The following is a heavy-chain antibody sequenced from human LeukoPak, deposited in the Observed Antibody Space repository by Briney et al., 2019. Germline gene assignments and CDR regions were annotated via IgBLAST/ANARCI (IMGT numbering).Heavy chain of an antibody. CDR1: GFTFSSYA. CDR2: ISYDGSNK. CDR3: ARPLIVGATTDLDV. D-gene: IGHD1-26*01. J-gene: IGHJ6*02. Sequence: GGSLRLSCAASGFTFSSYAMHWVRQAPGKGLDWVAVISYDGSNKYYADSVKGRFTISRDNSKNTLYLQMNSLRAEDTAVYYCARPLIVGATTDLDVWGQGTTVTVSS. V-gene: IGHV3-30-3*01.